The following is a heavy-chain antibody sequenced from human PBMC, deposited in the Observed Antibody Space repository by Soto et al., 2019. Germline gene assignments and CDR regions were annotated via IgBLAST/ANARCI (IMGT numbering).Heavy chain of an antibody. V-gene: IGHV3-11*06. CDR3: ARVVRLMLYSDY. Sequence: GGSLRLSCAASGFTFSDYYMSWIRQAPGKGLEWVSYIGPSSSYTNYADSVKGRFTISRDNTKNSLYLQMNSLRAEDTAVYYCARVVRLMLYSDYWGQGTLVTVSS. D-gene: IGHD2-8*01. CDR1: GFTFSDYY. J-gene: IGHJ4*02. CDR2: IGPSSSYT.